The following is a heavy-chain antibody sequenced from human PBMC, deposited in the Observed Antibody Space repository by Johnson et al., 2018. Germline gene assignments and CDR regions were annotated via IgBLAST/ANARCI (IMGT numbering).Heavy chain of an antibody. CDR1: GFTFSSYG. Sequence: QVQLVQSGGGVVQPGRSLRLSCAASGFTFSSYGMHWVRQAPGKGLEWVAVISYDGSNKYSADSVKGRFTISRDNSKNTLYLQMNSLRAEDTAVYYRAKEEVYSGYGYYYMDVWGKGTTVTVSS. D-gene: IGHD5-12*01. V-gene: IGHV3-30*18. J-gene: IGHJ6*03. CDR3: AKEEVYSGYGYYYMDV. CDR2: ISYDGSNK.